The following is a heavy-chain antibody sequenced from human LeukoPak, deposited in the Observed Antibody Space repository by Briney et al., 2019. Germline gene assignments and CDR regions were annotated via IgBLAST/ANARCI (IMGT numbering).Heavy chain of an antibody. J-gene: IGHJ4*02. D-gene: IGHD5-12*01. CDR1: GYTLTELS. CDR2: FDPEHGET. V-gene: IGHV1-24*01. CDR3: TTRSPHSSYDSFDY. Sequence: ASVKVSCKVSGYTLTELSIHWVRQAPGRGLEWMGGFDPEHGETIYAQMIQGRVTMTEDTSADTAYIELTSLTSEDTVVYYCTTRSPHSSYDSFDYWGQGTLVTVSS.